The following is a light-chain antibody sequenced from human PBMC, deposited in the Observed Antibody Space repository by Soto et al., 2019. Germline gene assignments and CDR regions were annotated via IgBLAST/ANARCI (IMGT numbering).Light chain of an antibody. J-gene: IGKJ5*01. CDR3: QQADTFPIT. Sequence: DIQMTQSPSTLSASVGDRVTITWRASQTISTWLAWYQQKPGKAPKLLIYDASSLESGVPSRFSGSGSGTEFTLTISSLQPDDFATYYCQQADTFPITFGQGTRLEI. CDR1: QTISTW. CDR2: DAS. V-gene: IGKV1-5*01.